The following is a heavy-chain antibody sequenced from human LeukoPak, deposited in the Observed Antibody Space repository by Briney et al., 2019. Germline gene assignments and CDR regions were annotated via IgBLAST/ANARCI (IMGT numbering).Heavy chain of an antibody. Sequence: PSETLSLTCAVYGGSFSGYYWSWIRQPPGKGLEWIGEINHSGSTNYNPSLKSRVTISVDTSKNQFSLKLSSVTAADTAVYYCARGRGAFDYWGQGTLVTISS. CDR3: ARGRGAFDY. D-gene: IGHD3-10*01. CDR2: INHSGST. CDR1: GGSFSGYY. J-gene: IGHJ4*02. V-gene: IGHV4-34*01.